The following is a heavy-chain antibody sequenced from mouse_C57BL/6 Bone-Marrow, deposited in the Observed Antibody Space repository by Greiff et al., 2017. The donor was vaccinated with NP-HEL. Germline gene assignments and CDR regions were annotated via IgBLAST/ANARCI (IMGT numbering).Heavy chain of an antibody. CDR3: ARDKLPSWFAY. D-gene: IGHD5-5*01. J-gene: IGHJ3*01. V-gene: IGHV3-6*01. CDR1: GYSITSGYY. Sequence: EVKLVESGPGLVKPSQSLSLTCSVTGYSITSGYYWNWIRQFPGNKLEWMGYISYDGSNNYNPSLKNRISITRDTSKNQFFLKLNSVTTEDTATYYCARDKLPSWFAYWGQGTLVTVSA. CDR2: ISYDGSN.